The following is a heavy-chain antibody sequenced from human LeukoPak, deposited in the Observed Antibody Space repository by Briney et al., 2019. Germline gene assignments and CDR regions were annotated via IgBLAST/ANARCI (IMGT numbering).Heavy chain of an antibody. CDR3: TKDITAGGLDY. CDR2: INSDGSGT. CDR1: GFTFSSYW. V-gene: IGHV3-74*01. D-gene: IGHD6-13*01. Sequence: GGSLRLSCAASGFTFSSYWMHWVRQAPGKGLVWVSRINSDGSGTSYADSVKGRFTISRDNAKNSLYLQMNSLRTDDTALYYCTKDITAGGLDYWGQGTLVTVSS. J-gene: IGHJ4*02.